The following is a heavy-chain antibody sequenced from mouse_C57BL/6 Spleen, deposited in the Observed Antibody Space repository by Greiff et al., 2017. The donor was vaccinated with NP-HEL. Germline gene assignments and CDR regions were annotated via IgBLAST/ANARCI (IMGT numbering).Heavy chain of an antibody. V-gene: IGHV1-69*01. CDR3: ARGRGYPSYFDY. J-gene: IGHJ2*01. CDR1: GYTFTSYW. Sequence: QVQLQQPGAELVMPGASVKLSCKASGYTFTSYWMHWVKQRPGQGLEWIGEIDPSDSYTNYNQKFKGKSTLTVDKSSSTAYMQLSSLTSEDSAVYYCARGRGYPSYFDYWGQGTTLTVSS. D-gene: IGHD2-14*01. CDR2: IDPSDSYT.